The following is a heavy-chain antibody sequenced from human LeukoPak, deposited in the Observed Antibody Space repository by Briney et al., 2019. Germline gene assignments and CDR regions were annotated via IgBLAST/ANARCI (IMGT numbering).Heavy chain of an antibody. Sequence: PGGSLRFSRAASGFTFSSYWMSWVRQAPGKGLEWVANIKQDGSEKYYVDSVKGRFTISRDNAKNSLYLQMNSLRADDTAVYYCASTALRYFDWLLYFWGQGTLVTVSS. J-gene: IGHJ4*02. CDR1: GFTFSSYW. D-gene: IGHD3-9*01. V-gene: IGHV3-7*01. CDR2: IKQDGSEK. CDR3: ASTALRYFDWLLYF.